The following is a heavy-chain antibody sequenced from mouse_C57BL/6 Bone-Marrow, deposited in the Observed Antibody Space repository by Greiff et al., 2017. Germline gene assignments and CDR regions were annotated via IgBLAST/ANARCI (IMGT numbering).Heavy chain of an antibody. Sequence: ESGAELVKPGASVKISCKASGYTFTDYYINWVKQRPGQGLEWIGKIGPGSGSTYYNEKFKGKATLTADKSSSTAYMQLSSLTSEDSAVYFCARITTVVATGEYAMDYWGQGTSVTVSS. D-gene: IGHD1-1*01. CDR3: ARITTVVATGEYAMDY. J-gene: IGHJ4*01. CDR1: GYTFTDYY. CDR2: IGPGSGST. V-gene: IGHV1-77*01.